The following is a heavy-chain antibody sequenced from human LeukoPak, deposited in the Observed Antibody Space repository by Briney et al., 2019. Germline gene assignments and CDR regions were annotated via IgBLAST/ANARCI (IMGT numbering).Heavy chain of an antibody. D-gene: IGHD6-19*01. CDR3: AKDSSGWYVRSDYYYGMDV. V-gene: IGHV3-30*18. J-gene: IGHJ6*02. CDR1: GFTFSSYG. CDR2: ISYDGSNK. Sequence: PGGSLRLSCAASGFTFSSYGMYWVRQAPGKGLEWVAVISYDGSNKYYADSVKGRFTISRDNSKNTLYLQMNSLRAEDTAVYYCAKDSSGWYVRSDYYYGMDVWGQGTTVTVSS.